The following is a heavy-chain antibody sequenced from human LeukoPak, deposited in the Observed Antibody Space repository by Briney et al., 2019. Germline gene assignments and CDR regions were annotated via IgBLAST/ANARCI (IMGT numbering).Heavy chain of an antibody. Sequence: NPSQTLSLTCTVSGGSISSGDYYWSWIRQPPGKGLEWIGYIYYSGSTYYNPSLKSRVTISVDTSKNQFSLKLSSVTAADTAVYYCASFNRPRGCSYGYGDYWGQGTLVTVSS. CDR2: IYYSGST. J-gene: IGHJ4*02. D-gene: IGHD5-18*01. V-gene: IGHV4-30-4*01. CDR1: GGSISSGDYY. CDR3: ASFNRPRGCSYGYGDY.